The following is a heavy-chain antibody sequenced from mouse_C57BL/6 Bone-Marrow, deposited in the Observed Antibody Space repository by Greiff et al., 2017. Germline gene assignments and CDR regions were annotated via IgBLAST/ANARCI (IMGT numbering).Heavy chain of an antibody. Sequence: DVHLVESGGGLVQPGGSLKLSCAASGFTFSDYGMAWVRQAPRKGPEWVAFISNLAYSIYYADTVTGRFTISRENAKNTLYLEMSSLRSEDTAMYYCARRNYGSSLYFDYWGQGTTLTVSS. CDR1: GFTFSDYG. D-gene: IGHD1-1*01. J-gene: IGHJ2*01. CDR3: ARRNYGSSLYFDY. V-gene: IGHV5-15*01. CDR2: ISNLAYSI.